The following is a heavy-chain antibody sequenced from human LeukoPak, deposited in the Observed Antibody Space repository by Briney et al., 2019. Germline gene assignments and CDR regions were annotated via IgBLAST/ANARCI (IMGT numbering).Heavy chain of an antibody. V-gene: IGHV1-8*01. D-gene: IGHD2-15*01. CDR2: MNPNSGNT. CDR1: GYTFTSYD. Sequence: ASERVSCKASGYTFTSYDINWVRQATGQGLEWMGWMNPNSGNTGYAQKLQGRVTMTRDTSISTAYMELSSLRSEDTAVYYCARGARGYCSGGSCLYDYWGQGTLVTVSS. J-gene: IGHJ4*02. CDR3: ARGARGYCSGGSCLYDY.